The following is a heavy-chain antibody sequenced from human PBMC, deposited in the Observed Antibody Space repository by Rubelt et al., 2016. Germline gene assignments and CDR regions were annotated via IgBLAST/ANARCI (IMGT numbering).Heavy chain of an antibody. CDR1: GFTFSSYA. J-gene: IGHJ4*02. Sequence: VQLVESGGGLVQPGGSLRLSCAASGFTFSSYAMSWVRQAPGKGLEWIGRIFYSGSFYYNPSLKRRVTISIDTSKNQFSPKLTSMTAADTAGDYWAGPQYSWVSTIDYCGQGTLVTVSS. CDR2: IFYSGSF. V-gene: IGHV4-59*05. CDR3: AGPQYSWVSTIDY. D-gene: IGHD6-13*01.